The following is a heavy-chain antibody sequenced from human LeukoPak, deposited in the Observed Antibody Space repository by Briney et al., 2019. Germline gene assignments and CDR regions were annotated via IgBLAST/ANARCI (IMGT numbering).Heavy chain of an antibody. D-gene: IGHD1-26*01. V-gene: IGHV1-2*04. CDR1: GYTFAGYF. CDR2: INPNSGDT. J-gene: IGHJ4*02. Sequence: GASVRVSCKASGYTFAGYFIHWVRQAPGQGLEWMRRINPNSGDTEYAPKFQGWVTMTRDTSISTAYVEVRRLISDDTAVYYCARDLDPTSNWEFDFWGQGSLVIVSS. CDR3: ARDLDPTSNWEFDF.